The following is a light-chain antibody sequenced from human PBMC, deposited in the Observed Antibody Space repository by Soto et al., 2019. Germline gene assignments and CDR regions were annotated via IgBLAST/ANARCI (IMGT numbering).Light chain of an antibody. CDR1: QSVSSSY. CDR2: GAS. J-gene: IGKJ1*01. V-gene: IGKV3-20*01. Sequence: EIGLTQSPGTLSLSPGERATLSCRASQSVSSSYLAWYQQKAGEAPRLLIYGASSRATGIPDRFSGSGSGTDFTLTISRLEPEDFAVYYCQHYGSSWTFGQGTKVEIK. CDR3: QHYGSSWT.